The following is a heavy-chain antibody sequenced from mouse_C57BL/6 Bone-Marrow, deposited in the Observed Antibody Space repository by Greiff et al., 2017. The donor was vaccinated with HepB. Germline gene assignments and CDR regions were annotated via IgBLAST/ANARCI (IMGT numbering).Heavy chain of an antibody. D-gene: IGHD6-2*01. J-gene: IGHJ4*01. CDR3: TSCGGRDSVEC. CDR1: GFNIKDDY. CDR2: IDPENGDT. V-gene: IGHV14-4*01. Sequence: EVKLMESGAELVRPGASVKLSCTASGFNIKDDYMHWVKQRHEQCLEWIGWIDPENGDTEYASKFQGKATITADTASNTAYLQLSSLTSEDTAVYDCTSCGGRDSVECGGQGTAVTVSS.